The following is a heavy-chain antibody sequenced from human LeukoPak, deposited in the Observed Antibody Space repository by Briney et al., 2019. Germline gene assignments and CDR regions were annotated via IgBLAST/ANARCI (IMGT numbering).Heavy chain of an antibody. V-gene: IGHV4-59*06. Sequence: SETLSLTCSVSGGPIDSYYWSWIRQPPGKGLEWIGYIYYSGSTYYNPSLKSRVTISVDTSKNQFSLKLSSVTAADTAVYYCARVGPFYYFDYWGQGTLVTVSS. CDR3: ARVGPFYYFDY. CDR2: IYYSGST. J-gene: IGHJ4*02. D-gene: IGHD1-26*01. CDR1: GGPIDSYY.